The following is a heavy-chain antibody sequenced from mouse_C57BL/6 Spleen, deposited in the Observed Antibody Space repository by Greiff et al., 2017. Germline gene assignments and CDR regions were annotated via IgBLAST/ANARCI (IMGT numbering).Heavy chain of an antibody. CDR1: GYTFTDYE. Sequence: QVQLQQSGAELVRPGASVTLSCKASGYTFTDYEMHWVKQTPVHGLEWIGAIDPETGGTAYNQKFKGKAILTADKSSSTAYMERRSRTSEDSAVYYCTRWGLLRSPFDYWGQGTTLTVSS. J-gene: IGHJ2*01. V-gene: IGHV1-15*01. CDR2: IDPETGGT. D-gene: IGHD1-1*01. CDR3: TRWGLLRSPFDY.